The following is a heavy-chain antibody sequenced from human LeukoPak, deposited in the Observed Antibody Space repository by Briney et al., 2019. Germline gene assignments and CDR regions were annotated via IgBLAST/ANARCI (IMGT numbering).Heavy chain of an antibody. V-gene: IGHV3-23*01. CDR1: GFTFSSYA. CDR3: ANSGGVPGYYYDSSGYNDY. D-gene: IGHD3-22*01. J-gene: IGHJ4*02. Sequence: GGSLRLSCAASGFTFSSYAMSWVRQAPGKGLEWVSAISGSGGSTYYADSVKGRSTISRDNSKNTLYLQMNSLRAEDTAVYYCANSGGVPGYYYDSSGYNDYWGQGTLVTVSS. CDR2: ISGSGGST.